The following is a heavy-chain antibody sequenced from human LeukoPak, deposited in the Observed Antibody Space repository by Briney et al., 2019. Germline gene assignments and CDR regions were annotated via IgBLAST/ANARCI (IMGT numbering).Heavy chain of an antibody. J-gene: IGHJ4*02. CDR3: ARGLRWGITMVRARTYFDY. CDR2: INHSGST. CDR1: GGSFSGYY. Sequence: PSETLSLTCAVYGGSFSGYYWSWIRQPPGKGLEWIGEINHSGSTNYNPSLKSRVTISVDTSKNQFSLKLSSVTAEDTAVYYCARGLRWGITMVRARTYFDYWGQGTLVTVSS. D-gene: IGHD3-10*01. V-gene: IGHV4-34*01.